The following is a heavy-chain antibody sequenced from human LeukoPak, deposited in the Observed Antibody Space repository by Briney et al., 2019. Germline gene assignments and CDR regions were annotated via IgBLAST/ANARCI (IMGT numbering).Heavy chain of an antibody. CDR1: GYTFTSYG. Sequence: ASVKVSCKASGYTFTSYGISWVRQAPGQGLEWMGGISAYNGNTNYAQKLQGRVTMTTDTSTSTAYMELRSLRSNDTAVYYCARQIHRGGIAALSDYWGQGTLVTVSS. J-gene: IGHJ4*02. CDR3: ARQIHRGGIAALSDY. V-gene: IGHV1-18*01. CDR2: ISAYNGNT. D-gene: IGHD6-6*01.